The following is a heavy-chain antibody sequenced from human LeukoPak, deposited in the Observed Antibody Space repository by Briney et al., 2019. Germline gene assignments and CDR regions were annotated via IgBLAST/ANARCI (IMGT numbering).Heavy chain of an antibody. CDR3: AKDNDSYGDYLYYFDY. Sequence: PGGSLRLSCAASGFTFDDYAMHWVRQAPGKGLEWVSGISWNSGSIGYADSVKGRFTISRDNVKNSLYLQMNSLRAEDTALYYCAKDNDSYGDYLYYFDYWGQGTLVTVSS. CDR2: ISWNSGSI. D-gene: IGHD4-17*01. J-gene: IGHJ4*02. V-gene: IGHV3-9*01. CDR1: GFTFDDYA.